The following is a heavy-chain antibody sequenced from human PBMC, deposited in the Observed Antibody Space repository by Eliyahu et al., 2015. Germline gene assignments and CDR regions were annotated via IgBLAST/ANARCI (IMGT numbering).Heavy chain of an antibody. CDR2: FYYGGST. V-gene: IGHV4-61*01. J-gene: IGHJ3*02. D-gene: IGHD3-22*01. Sequence: XVQLQESGPGLVKPSETLSLSCXXSGGSVXXGSYYWSCIRQPPGKGLEWIGYFYYGGSTNYNPSFKSRVTISVDTSKNQFSLKLSSVTAADTAVYYCARGDGYLVHAFDIWGQGTMVTVSS. CDR1: GGSVXXGSYY. CDR3: ARGDGYLVHAFDI.